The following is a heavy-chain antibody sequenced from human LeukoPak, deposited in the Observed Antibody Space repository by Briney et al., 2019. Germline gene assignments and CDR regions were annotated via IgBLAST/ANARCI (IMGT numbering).Heavy chain of an antibody. CDR2: INTNTGNP. V-gene: IGHV7-4-1*02. J-gene: IGHJ4*02. CDR3: AKSIMVLRYFDWLFDFDY. D-gene: IGHD3-9*01. Sequence: ASVKVSCKASGYTFTSYAMNWVRQAPGQGLEWMGWINTNTGNPTYAQGFTGRFVFSLDTSVSTAYLQISSLKPEDTAVYYCAKSIMVLRYFDWLFDFDYWGQGTLVTVSS. CDR1: GYTFTSYA.